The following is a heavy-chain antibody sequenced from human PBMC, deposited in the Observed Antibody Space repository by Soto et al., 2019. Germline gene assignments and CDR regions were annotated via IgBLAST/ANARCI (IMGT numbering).Heavy chain of an antibody. J-gene: IGHJ6*02. Sequence: GGSLRLSCAASGFTFSSYWMSWVRQAPGKGLEWVANIKQDGSEKYYVDSVKGRFTVSRDNSKNTLYLQMNSLRAEDTAVYYCARVLHGDFWSGYHQYYYGMDVWGQGTTVTVSS. V-gene: IGHV3-7*01. D-gene: IGHD3-3*01. CDR2: IKQDGSEK. CDR3: ARVLHGDFWSGYHQYYYGMDV. CDR1: GFTFSSYW.